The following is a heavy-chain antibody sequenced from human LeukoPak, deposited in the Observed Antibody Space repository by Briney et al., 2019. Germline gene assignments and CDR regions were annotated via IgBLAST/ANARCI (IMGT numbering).Heavy chain of an antibody. CDR1: GFTFSNHG. Sequence: GGSLRLSCAASGFTFSNHGMHWVRQAPGKGLEWVAFIRYDGTDKYYADSVKGRFTISRDNAKNSLYLQMRSLRAEDTAVYYCARAPRDSSGRDYWYFDLWGRGTLVTVSS. J-gene: IGHJ2*01. CDR3: ARAPRDSSGRDYWYFDL. CDR2: IRYDGTDK. D-gene: IGHD6-19*01. V-gene: IGHV3-30*02.